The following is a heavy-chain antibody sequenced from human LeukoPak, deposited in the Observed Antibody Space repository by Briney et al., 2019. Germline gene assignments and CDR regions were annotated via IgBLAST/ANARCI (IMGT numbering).Heavy chain of an antibody. CDR3: AASGVVTAPLNWFDP. CDR2: IYYSGST. CDR1: GGSISSSSYY. J-gene: IGHJ5*02. D-gene: IGHD2-21*02. V-gene: IGHV4-39*07. Sequence: SETLSLTCTVSGGSISSSSYYWGWIRQPPGKGLEWIGSIYYSGSTYYNPSLKSRVTISVDTSKNQFSLKLSFVTAADTAVYYCAASGVVTAPLNWFDPWGQGTLVTVSS.